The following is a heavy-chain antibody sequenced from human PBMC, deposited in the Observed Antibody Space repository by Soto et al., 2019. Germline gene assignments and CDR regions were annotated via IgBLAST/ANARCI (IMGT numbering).Heavy chain of an antibody. V-gene: IGHV4-59*01. CDR1: GGSISRYS. Sequence: LVMLSETWSVVGGSISRYSWCWIRQPPGKGLEWIGYIYYSGSTNYNPSLKSRVTISVDTSKNQFSLKLSSVTAADTAVYYCARGASSSWYYFDYWGQGTLVTVSS. CDR2: IYYSGST. D-gene: IGHD6-13*01. CDR3: ARGASSSWYYFDY. J-gene: IGHJ4*02.